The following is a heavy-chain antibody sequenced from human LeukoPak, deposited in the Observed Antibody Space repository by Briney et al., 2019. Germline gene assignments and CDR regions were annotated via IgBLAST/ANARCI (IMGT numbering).Heavy chain of an antibody. D-gene: IGHD2-15*01. CDR1: GGSFSGYY. J-gene: IGHJ5*02. CDR3: ARFSQNCSGGSCYSGVNWFDP. CDR2: INHSGST. V-gene: IGHV4-34*01. Sequence: SETLSLTCAVYGGSFSGYYWSWIRRPPGKGLEWIGEINHSGSTNYNPSLKSRVTISVDTSKNQFSLRLSSVTAADTAVYYCARFSQNCSGGSCYSGVNWFDPWGQGTLVTVSS.